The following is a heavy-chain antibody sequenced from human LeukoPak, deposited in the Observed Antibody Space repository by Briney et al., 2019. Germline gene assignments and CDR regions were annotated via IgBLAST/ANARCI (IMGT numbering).Heavy chain of an antibody. CDR3: ARDDLGYCSGGSCFAFDY. CDR2: ISISSSTI. CDR1: GFTFSSYS. V-gene: IGHV3-48*01. J-gene: IGHJ4*02. D-gene: IGHD2-15*01. Sequence: GGSLRLSCAASGFTFSSYSMNWVRQAPGKGLEWISYISISSSTIHYADSVKGRFTISRDNAKNSLYLQMNSLRAEDTAVYYCARDDLGYCSGGSCFAFDYWGQGTLVTVSS.